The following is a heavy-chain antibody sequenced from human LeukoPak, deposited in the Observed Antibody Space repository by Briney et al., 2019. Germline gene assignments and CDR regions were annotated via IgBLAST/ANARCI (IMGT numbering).Heavy chain of an antibody. CDR3: ARHLDCSSTSCYYPNDAFDI. Sequence: ASETLSLTXTVSGGSISSSSYYWGWIRQPPGKGLEWIGSIYYSGSTYYNPSLKSRVTISVDTSKNQFSLKLSSVTAADTAVYYCARHLDCSSTSCYYPNDAFDIWGQGTMVTVSS. J-gene: IGHJ3*02. CDR2: IYYSGST. D-gene: IGHD2-2*01. CDR1: GGSISSSSYY. V-gene: IGHV4-39*01.